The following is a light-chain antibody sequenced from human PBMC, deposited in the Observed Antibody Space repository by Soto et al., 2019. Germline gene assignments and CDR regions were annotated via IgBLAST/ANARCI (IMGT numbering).Light chain of an antibody. CDR2: TTN. Sequence: QYVLTQPHSASGTPGQGVTISCSGSSSNIGTSSVHWFQQLPGTAPKLLISTTNQRPSGVPERFSGSKSGTSASLAISGLQSEDEADYYCAAWDDSLNGHVFGTGTKVTVL. J-gene: IGLJ1*01. CDR3: AAWDDSLNGHV. V-gene: IGLV1-44*01. CDR1: SSNIGTSS.